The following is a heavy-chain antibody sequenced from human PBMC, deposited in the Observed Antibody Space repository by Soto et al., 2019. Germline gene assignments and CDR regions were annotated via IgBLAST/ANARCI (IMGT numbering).Heavy chain of an antibody. J-gene: IGHJ3*02. D-gene: IGHD2-15*01. V-gene: IGHV3-21*01. CDR1: GFTFSSYS. CDR3: ARVALRDCSGGSCYPGGAFDI. Sequence: GGSLRLSCAASGFTFSSYSMNWVRQAPGKGLEWVSSISSSSSYIYYADSVKGRFTISRDNAKNSLYLQMNSLRAEDTAVYYCARVALRDCSGGSCYPGGAFDIWGQGTMVTVSS. CDR2: ISSSSSYI.